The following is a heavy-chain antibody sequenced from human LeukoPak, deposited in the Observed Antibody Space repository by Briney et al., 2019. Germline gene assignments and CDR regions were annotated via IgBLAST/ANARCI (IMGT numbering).Heavy chain of an antibody. V-gene: IGHV1-69*04. CDR2: IIPILGIA. CDR1: GGTFSSYA. J-gene: IGHJ4*02. CDR3: AREDIVVVPAANGIDY. D-gene: IGHD2-2*01. Sequence: SSVKVSCKASGGTFSSYAISWVRQAPGQGLEWMGRIIPILGIANYAQKFQGRVTITADKSTSTAYMELSSLRSEDTAVYYCAREDIVVVPAANGIDYWGQGTLVTVSS.